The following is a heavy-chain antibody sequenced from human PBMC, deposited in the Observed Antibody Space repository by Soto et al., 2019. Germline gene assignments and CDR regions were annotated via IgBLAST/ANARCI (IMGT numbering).Heavy chain of an antibody. V-gene: IGHV3-7*03. CDR1: GFTLSDYY. CDR3: ARDPVMAG. Sequence: QRLSFATSGFTLSDYYISWVRQAPGKGLEWVGNIKGDGSNTHYVVSVRGRFTISRDNAENLIYLQMNNLRVEDTAMYYCARDPVMAGWGKGKKVNVSS. J-gene: IGHJ6*04. CDR2: IKGDGSNT.